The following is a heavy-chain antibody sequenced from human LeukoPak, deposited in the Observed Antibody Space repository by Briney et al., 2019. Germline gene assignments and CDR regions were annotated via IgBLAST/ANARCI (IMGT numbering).Heavy chain of an antibody. CDR3: AREYCSSTSCYAGRYYYYYMDV. Sequence: ASVKVSCKASGYTFTGYYMHWVRQAPGQGLEWMGWINPNSGGTNYAQKLQGRVTMTTDTSTSTAYMELRSLRSDDTAVYYCAREYCSSTSCYAGRYYYYYMDVWGKGTTVTVSS. J-gene: IGHJ6*03. CDR1: GYTFTGYY. CDR2: INPNSGGT. D-gene: IGHD2-2*01. V-gene: IGHV1-2*02.